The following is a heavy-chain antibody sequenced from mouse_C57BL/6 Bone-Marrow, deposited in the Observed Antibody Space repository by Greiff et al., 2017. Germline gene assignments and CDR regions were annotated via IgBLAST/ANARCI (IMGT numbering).Heavy chain of an antibody. CDR3: ARLEVDGSSGGWYFDV. V-gene: IGHV1-85*01. CDR2: IYPRDGST. Sequence: QVQLQQSGPELVKPGASVKLSCKASGYTFTSYDINWVKQRPGQGLDWIGWIYPRDGSTKYNEKFKGKATLTVDTSSSTAYLERHSLTSEDSSVYCCARLEVDGSSGGWYFDVWGTGTTVTVSS. D-gene: IGHD1-1*01. J-gene: IGHJ1*03. CDR1: GYTFTSYD.